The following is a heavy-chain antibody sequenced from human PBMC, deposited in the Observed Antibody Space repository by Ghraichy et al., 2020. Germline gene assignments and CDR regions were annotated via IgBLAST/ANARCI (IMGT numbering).Heavy chain of an antibody. J-gene: IGHJ4*02. CDR1: GGSISSSSYY. V-gene: IGHV4-39*02. Sequence: SQTLSLTCTVSGGSISSSSYYWGWIRQPPGKGLEWIGSIYYSGSTYYNPSLKSRVTISIDTSKNHFSLKLSSVTAADTAVYYCARSDSSGWYYFDYWGQGTLVTVSS. CDR2: IYYSGST. D-gene: IGHD6-19*01. CDR3: ARSDSSGWYYFDY.